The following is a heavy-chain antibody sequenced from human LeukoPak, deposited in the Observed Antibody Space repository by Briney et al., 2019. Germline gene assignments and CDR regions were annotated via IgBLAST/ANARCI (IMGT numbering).Heavy chain of an antibody. D-gene: IGHD3-3*01. Sequence: PSETLSLTCTVSGGSLTGYYWSWIRQPPGKGLEWIGEINHSGSTNYNPSLKSRVTISVDTSKNQFSLKLSSVTAADTAVYFCARGSQVDDFWSGYRAPLDYWGQGTLVTVSS. CDR3: ARGSQVDDFWSGYRAPLDY. CDR2: INHSGST. J-gene: IGHJ4*02. V-gene: IGHV4-34*01. CDR1: GGSLTGYY.